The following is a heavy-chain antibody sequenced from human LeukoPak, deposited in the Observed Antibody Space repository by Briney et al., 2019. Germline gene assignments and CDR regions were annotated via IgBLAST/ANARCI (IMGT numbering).Heavy chain of an antibody. CDR3: ARESRIAARPGAFDI. D-gene: IGHD6-6*01. J-gene: IGHJ3*02. CDR2: INPNSGGT. Sequence: GASVKVSCKASGYTFTNYAINWVRQAPGQGLEWMGWINPNSGGTNYAQKFQGRVTMTRDTSISTAYMELSRLRSDDTAVYYCARESRIAARPGAFDIWGQGTMVTVSS. CDR1: GYTFTNYA. V-gene: IGHV1-2*02.